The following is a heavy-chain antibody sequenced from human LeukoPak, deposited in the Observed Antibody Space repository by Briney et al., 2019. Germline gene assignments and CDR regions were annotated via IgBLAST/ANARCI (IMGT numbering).Heavy chain of an antibody. J-gene: IGHJ4*02. CDR1: GFTVSSNY. V-gene: IGHV3-66*01. D-gene: IGHD6-13*01. CDR2: IYSGGST. Sequence: PGGSLRLSCAASGFTVSSNYMSWVRQDPGKGLEWVSVIYSGGSTYYADSVKGRFTISRDNSKNTLYLQMNSPRAEDTAVYYCARDGEGEQQLALDYWGQGTLVTVSS. CDR3: ARDGEGEQQLALDY.